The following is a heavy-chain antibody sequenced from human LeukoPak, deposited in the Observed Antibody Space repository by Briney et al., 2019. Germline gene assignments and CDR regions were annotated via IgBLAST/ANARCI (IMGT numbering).Heavy chain of an antibody. J-gene: IGHJ4*02. D-gene: IGHD4-17*01. V-gene: IGHV3-53*01. CDR3: ARFDYADYLAFDY. CDR1: GFTVTTNY. Sequence: GGSLRLSCAASGFTVTTNYMSWVRQAPGKGLEWVSVIYSGGSTYYADSVKGRFTISRHNSKNTLYLQMNSLRAEDTAVYYCARFDYADYLAFDYWGQGTLVTVSS. CDR2: IYSGGST.